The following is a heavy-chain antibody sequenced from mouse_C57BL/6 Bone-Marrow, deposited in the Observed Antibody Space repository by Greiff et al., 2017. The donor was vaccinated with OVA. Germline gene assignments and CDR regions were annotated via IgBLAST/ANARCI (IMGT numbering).Heavy chain of an antibody. Sequence: DVQLVESGGGLVKPGGSLKLSCAASGFTFSDYGMHWVRQAPEKGLEWVAYISSGSSTIYYADTVKGRFTISRDNAKNTLFLQMTSLRSEDTAMYYCARYYGSSPRWYFDVWGTGTTVTVSS. CDR3: ARYYGSSPRWYFDV. CDR2: ISSGSSTI. J-gene: IGHJ1*03. V-gene: IGHV5-17*01. D-gene: IGHD1-1*01. CDR1: GFTFSDYG.